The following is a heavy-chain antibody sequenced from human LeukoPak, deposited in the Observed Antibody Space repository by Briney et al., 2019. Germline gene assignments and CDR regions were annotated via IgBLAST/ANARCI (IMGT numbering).Heavy chain of an antibody. J-gene: IGHJ4*02. V-gene: IGHV3-9*01. Sequence: PGGSLRLSCAASGFTFDDYAMHWVRQAPGKGLEWVSGISWNSGSIGYADSVKGRFTISRDNAKNSLYLQMNSLRAEDTAVYYCARGYDYVWGSHFNFWGQGILVTVSS. CDR1: GFTFDDYA. CDR3: ARGYDYVWGSHFNF. CDR2: ISWNSGSI. D-gene: IGHD3-16*01.